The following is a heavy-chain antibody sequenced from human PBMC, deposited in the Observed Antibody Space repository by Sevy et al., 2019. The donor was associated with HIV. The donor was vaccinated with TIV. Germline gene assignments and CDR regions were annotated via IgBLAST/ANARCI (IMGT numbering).Heavy chain of an antibody. Sequence: ASVKVSCKASGYTFTAYYMYWVRQAPGQGLEWMGWINPNSGGTNYAQKFQGRVTMTRDTSISTAYMELSRLRSDDTAVYYCASFIAVTGTAIDYWGQGTLVTVSS. CDR1: GYTFTAYY. J-gene: IGHJ4*02. CDR2: INPNSGGT. D-gene: IGHD6-19*01. V-gene: IGHV1-2*02. CDR3: ASFIAVTGTAIDY.